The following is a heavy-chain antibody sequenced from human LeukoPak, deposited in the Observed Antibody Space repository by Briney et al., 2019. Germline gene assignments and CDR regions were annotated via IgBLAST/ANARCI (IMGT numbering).Heavy chain of an antibody. CDR1: GYTLTSYG. CDR2: ISAYNGNT. D-gene: IGHD6-19*01. CDR3: ARDRGIAVAGFFDY. Sequence: ASVKVSCKASGYTLTSYGISWVRQAPGQGLEWMGWISAYNGNTNYAQKLQGRVTMTTDTSTSTAYMELRSLRSDDTAVYYCARDRGIAVAGFFDYWGQGTLVTVSS. V-gene: IGHV1-18*01. J-gene: IGHJ4*02.